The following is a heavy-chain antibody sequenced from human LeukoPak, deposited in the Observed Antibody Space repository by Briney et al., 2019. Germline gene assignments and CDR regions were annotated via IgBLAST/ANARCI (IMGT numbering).Heavy chain of an antibody. V-gene: IGHV3-23*01. CDR3: ITPLPYSAQ. D-gene: IGHD2-21*01. CDR1: GFTFSSYA. CDR2: ISNSGGRT. Sequence: SGGSLRLSCAASGFTFSSYAMSWVRQAPGKGLEWVSSISNSGGRTFYTDSVKGRFTISRDNSKITLYLQMNSLRAEDTAVYYCITPLPYSAQGGQGTLVTVSS. J-gene: IGHJ4*02.